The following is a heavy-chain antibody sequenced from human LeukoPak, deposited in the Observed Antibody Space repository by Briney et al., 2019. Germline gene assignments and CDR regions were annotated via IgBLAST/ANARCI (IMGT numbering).Heavy chain of an antibody. D-gene: IGHD6-13*01. J-gene: IGHJ3*02. CDR1: GGSVSSYY. CDR3: ARVVGSSWPDAFDI. Sequence: SETLPLTCTVSGGSVSSYYWSWIRQPPGKGLEWIGYIYYSGSTNYNPSLKSRVTISVDTSKNQFSLKLSSVTAADTAVYYCARVVGSSWPDAFDIWGQGTMVTVSS. CDR2: IYYSGST. V-gene: IGHV4-59*02.